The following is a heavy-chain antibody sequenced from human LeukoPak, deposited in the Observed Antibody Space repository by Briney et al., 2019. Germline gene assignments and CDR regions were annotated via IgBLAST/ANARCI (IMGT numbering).Heavy chain of an antibody. D-gene: IGHD3-10*01. CDR3: ARRGYEAYPSNWCFDL. Sequence: PGGSLRLSCAASGFTFANYGMHWVRQAPGKGLDWVAVIWFDGSKKYYADSVKGRFTISRDNSKNTLYLQMNGLRAEDTAVYYCARRGYEAYPSNWCFDLWGRGTLVSVSS. J-gene: IGHJ2*01. V-gene: IGHV3-33*01. CDR2: IWFDGSKK. CDR1: GFTFANYG.